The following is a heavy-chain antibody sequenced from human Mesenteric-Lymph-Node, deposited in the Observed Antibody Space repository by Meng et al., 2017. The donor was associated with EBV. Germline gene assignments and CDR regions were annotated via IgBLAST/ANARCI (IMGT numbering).Heavy chain of an antibody. CDR3: ARSFAAAAKFDY. V-gene: IGHV1-18*01. Sequence: QVNLVQSGAGGKKPGASVKVSCKASGYTFTTHGISWVRQAPGQGLEWMGWISPYNDNTNSAQKFQGRVTMTIDTSTRTAYLELRSLRADDTAMYYCARSFAAAAKFDYWGQGTLVTVSS. CDR2: ISPYNDNT. J-gene: IGHJ4*02. D-gene: IGHD6-13*01. CDR1: GYTFTTHG.